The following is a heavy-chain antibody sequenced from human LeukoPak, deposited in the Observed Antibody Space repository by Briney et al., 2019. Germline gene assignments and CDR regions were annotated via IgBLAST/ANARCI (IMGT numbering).Heavy chain of an antibody. CDR2: IYYSGST. Sequence: SETLSLTCTVSGGSISSYYWSWLRQPPGKGLEWIGYIYYSGSTNYNPSLKSRVTISVDTSKNQFSLKLSSVTAADTAVYYCAREIVVVVAATRWFDPWGQGTLVTVSS. D-gene: IGHD2-15*01. CDR3: AREIVVVVAATRWFDP. V-gene: IGHV4-59*01. J-gene: IGHJ5*02. CDR1: GGSISSYY.